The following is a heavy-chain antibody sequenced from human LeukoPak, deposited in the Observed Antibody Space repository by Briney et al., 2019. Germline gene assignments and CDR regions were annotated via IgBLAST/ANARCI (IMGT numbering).Heavy chain of an antibody. CDR1: GGSISSYY. CDR2: IYYSGST. V-gene: IGHV4-59*01. CDR3: TRAASSGPLFTYHMDV. J-gene: IGHJ6*03. D-gene: IGHD3-22*01. Sequence: PSETLSLTCTVSGGSISSYYWSWIRQPPGKGLEWIGYIYYSGSTNYNPSLKSRVTISVETSKNEFSLKLRSVTAADTAVYYCTRAASSGPLFTYHMDVWGKGTTVTVSS.